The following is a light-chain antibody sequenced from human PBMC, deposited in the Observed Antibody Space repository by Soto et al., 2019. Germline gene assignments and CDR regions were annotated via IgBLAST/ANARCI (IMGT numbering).Light chain of an antibody. CDR1: QSVSSN. CDR3: QQYQT. V-gene: IGKV3-15*01. J-gene: IGKJ4*01. CDR2: GAS. Sequence: EIVMTQSPATLSVSPGERATLSCRASQSVSSNLAWYQQKPGQAPRLLIYGASTRATGIPARFSGSGSGTEFTLTISSLQSEDFAVYYCQQYQTFGGGTKV.